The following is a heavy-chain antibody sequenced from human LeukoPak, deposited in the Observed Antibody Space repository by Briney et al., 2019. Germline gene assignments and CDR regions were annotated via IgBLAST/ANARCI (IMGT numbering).Heavy chain of an antibody. CDR3: VRDGEGVAISVNYWFDP. Sequence: GASVKVSCKASGYTFISYYMHSVRQASGQGLEWMGWMNPNNGNTGYAQKFQGRVTMTRDTSISTAYMELRGLRSEDTAVYYCVRDGEGVAISVNYWFDPWGQGTLVTVSS. D-gene: IGHD3-10*01. CDR1: GYTFISYY. J-gene: IGHJ5*02. CDR2: MNPNNGNT. V-gene: IGHV1-8*02.